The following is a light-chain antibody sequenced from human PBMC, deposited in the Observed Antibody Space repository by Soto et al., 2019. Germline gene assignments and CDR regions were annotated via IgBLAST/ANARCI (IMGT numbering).Light chain of an antibody. V-gene: IGLV2-14*01. CDR1: TRDIAGYNY. J-gene: IGLJ1*01. CDR2: QVT. Sequence: QSALTQPASVSGSLGQSITISCTGTTRDIAGYNYISWYQQLPGKAPKLMIYQVTIRPSGISHRFSGSKYGNTASLTISGLQAEDEADYYCTSFSSSTSLYVFGTGTKLTVL. CDR3: TSFSSSTSLYV.